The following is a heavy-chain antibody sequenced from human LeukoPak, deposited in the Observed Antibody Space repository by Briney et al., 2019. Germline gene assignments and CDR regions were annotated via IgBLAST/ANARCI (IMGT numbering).Heavy chain of an antibody. V-gene: IGHV3-33*01. J-gene: IGHJ3*02. CDR1: GFTFSSYG. CDR3: ARDGLGYDSSGYYEEDGFDI. CDR2: IWYDGSNK. D-gene: IGHD3-22*01. Sequence: PGGSLRLSCAASGFTFSSYGMHWVRQAPGKGLEWVAVIWYDGSNKYYADSVKGRFTISRDNSKNPLYLQMNSLRAEDTAVYYCARDGLGYDSSGYYEEDGFDIWGQGTMVTVSS.